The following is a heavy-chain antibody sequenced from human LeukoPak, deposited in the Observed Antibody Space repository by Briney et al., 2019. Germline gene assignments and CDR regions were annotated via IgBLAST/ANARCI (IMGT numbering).Heavy chain of an antibody. D-gene: IGHD4-17*01. CDR1: GFTFTNYA. CDR2: ISGSGGST. Sequence: GGSLRLSCAASGFTFTNYAMSWVRQAPGKGLEWVSAISGSGGSTYYADSVKGRFTISRDNSKNTLYLQMNSLRAEDTAVYYCARDSRGLVTTVTTSNYWGQGILVTVSS. V-gene: IGHV3-23*01. CDR3: ARDSRGLVTTVTTSNY. J-gene: IGHJ4*02.